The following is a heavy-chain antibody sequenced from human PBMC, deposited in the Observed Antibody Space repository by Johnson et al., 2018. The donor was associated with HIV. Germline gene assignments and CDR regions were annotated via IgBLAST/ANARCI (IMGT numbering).Heavy chain of an antibody. V-gene: IGHV3-NL1*01. J-gene: IGHJ3*02. CDR1: GFTFSSYG. Sequence: QVQLVESGGGVVQPGGSLRLSCAASGFTFSSYGMHWVRQAPGKGLEWVSPIYSVGRTSYADSVKGRFTISRDNSNNTLHLQMNSLRTEDTAVYYCAKDLRSGNRREAFDIWCQGTMVTVSS. CDR3: AKDLRSGNRREAFDI. D-gene: IGHD1-14*01. CDR2: IYSVGRT.